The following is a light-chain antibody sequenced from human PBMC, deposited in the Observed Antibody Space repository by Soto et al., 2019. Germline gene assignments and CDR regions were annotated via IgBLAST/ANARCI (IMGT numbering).Light chain of an antibody. CDR2: AAS. CDR1: QGISNY. CDR3: QKYNSAPFT. Sequence: DIQMTQSPSSLSASVGDRVTITCRARQGISNYLAWYQQRPGQVPKLLIYAASTLQSGVPSRFSGSGSGTDFTLTISSLQPEDGATYYFQKYNSAPFTFGPGTKVDIK. V-gene: IGKV1-27*01. J-gene: IGKJ3*01.